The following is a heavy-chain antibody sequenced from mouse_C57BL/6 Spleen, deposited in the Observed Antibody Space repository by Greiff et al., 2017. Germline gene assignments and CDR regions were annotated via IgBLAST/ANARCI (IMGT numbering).Heavy chain of an antibody. CDR3: ARDDYYGYDY. CDR1: GFSLTSYA. D-gene: IGHD1-1*01. Sequence: VHLVESGPGLVAPSQSLSITCTVSGFSLTSYAISWVRQPPGKGLEWLGVIGTGGGTNYNSALKSRLSISKDNSNSQFFLKMNSLQTDDTARYYCARDDYYGYDYWGQGTTLTVSS. J-gene: IGHJ2*01. CDR2: IGTGGGT. V-gene: IGHV2-9-1*01.